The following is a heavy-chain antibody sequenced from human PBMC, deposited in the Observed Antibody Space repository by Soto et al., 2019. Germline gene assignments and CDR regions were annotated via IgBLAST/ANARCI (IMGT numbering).Heavy chain of an antibody. J-gene: IGHJ5*02. CDR2: IIPIFGTA. CDR1: GGTFSMYA. D-gene: IGHD4-17*01. Sequence: SVKVSCKASGGTFSMYAISCVGQAPVQGLEWMGGIIPIFGTANYAQKFQGRVTITADESTSTAYMELSSLRSEDTAVYYCARATGGDYENWFDPWGQGTLVTVSS. CDR3: ARATGGDYENWFDP. V-gene: IGHV1-69*13.